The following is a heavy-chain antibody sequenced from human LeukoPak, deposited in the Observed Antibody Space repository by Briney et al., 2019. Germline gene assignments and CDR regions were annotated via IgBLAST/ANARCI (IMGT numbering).Heavy chain of an antibody. CDR1: GGSFSGYY. Sequence: SETLSLTCAVYGGSFSGYYWSWIRQPPGKGLEWIGEINYSGSTNYNPSLKSRVTISVDTSKNQFSLKLSSVTAADTAVYYCARATSWGSGRPLVRGYYFDYWGQGTLVTVSS. V-gene: IGHV4-34*01. CDR2: INYSGST. J-gene: IGHJ4*02. CDR3: ARATSWGSGRPLVRGYYFDY. D-gene: IGHD3-10*01.